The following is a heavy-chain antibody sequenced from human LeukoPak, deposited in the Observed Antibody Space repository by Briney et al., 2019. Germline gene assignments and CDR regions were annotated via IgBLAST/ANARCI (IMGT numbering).Heavy chain of an antibody. Sequence: GESLKISCKGSGYSFTSYWIGWVRQMPGKGLEWMGIIYPGDSDTRYSPSFQGQVTISADKSISTAYLQWSSLKASDTAMYYCARQGRIVSSLRYFDYWGQGTLVTVSS. CDR2: IYPGDSDT. CDR1: GYSFTSYW. V-gene: IGHV5-51*01. J-gene: IGHJ4*02. D-gene: IGHD6-6*01. CDR3: ARQGRIVSSLRYFDY.